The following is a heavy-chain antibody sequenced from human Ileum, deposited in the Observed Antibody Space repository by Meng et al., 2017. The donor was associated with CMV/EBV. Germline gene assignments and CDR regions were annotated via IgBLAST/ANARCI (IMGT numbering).Heavy chain of an antibody. CDR1: GYTFTDYY. J-gene: IGHJ4*02. D-gene: IGHD6-13*01. CDR3: AGGSKNWYGFDY. Sequence: QVQLVQSGAEVKKPGASVKVSCKSSGYTFTDYYMHWVRQAPGQGLEWMGRINPNSGGTNYAQKFQGRVTMTRDTSISAVYVELSSLISDDTAVYYCAGGSKNWYGFDYWGQGILVTVSS. V-gene: IGHV1-2*06. CDR2: INPNSGGT.